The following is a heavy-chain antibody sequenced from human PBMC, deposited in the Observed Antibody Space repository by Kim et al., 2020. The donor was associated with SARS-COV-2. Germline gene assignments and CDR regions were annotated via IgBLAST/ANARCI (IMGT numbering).Heavy chain of an antibody. CDR3: ARGVGAGDSSGYYDYYYGMDV. J-gene: IGHJ6*02. D-gene: IGHD3-22*01. CDR2: ISSSSSYI. V-gene: IGHV3-21*01. Sequence: GGSLRLSCAASGFTFSSYSMNWVRQAPGKGLEWVSSISSSSSYIYYADSVKGRFTISRDNAKNSLYLQMNSLRAEDTAVYYCARGVGAGDSSGYYDYYYGMDVWGQGTTVTVSS. CDR1: GFTFSSYS.